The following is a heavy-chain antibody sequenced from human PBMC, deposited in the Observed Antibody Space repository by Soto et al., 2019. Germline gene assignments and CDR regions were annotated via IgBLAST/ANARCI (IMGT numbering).Heavy chain of an antibody. CDR3: ARDDSFMLGSYYGY. Sequence: ASVKVSCKASGYTFTSYGISWVRQAPGQGLEWMGWISAYNGNTNYAQKLQGRVTMTTDTSTSTAYMKLRSLRSDDTAVYYCARDDSFMLGSYYGYWGQGTLVTVSS. D-gene: IGHD3-10*02. V-gene: IGHV1-18*04. CDR1: GYTFTSYG. CDR2: ISAYNGNT. J-gene: IGHJ4*02.